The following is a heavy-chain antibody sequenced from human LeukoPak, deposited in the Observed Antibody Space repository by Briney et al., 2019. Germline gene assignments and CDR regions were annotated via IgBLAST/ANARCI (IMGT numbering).Heavy chain of an antibody. CDR3: AREGVTIFGVVPIGSYYGMDV. CDR2: INPNSGGT. J-gene: IGHJ6*02. V-gene: IGHV1-2*02. D-gene: IGHD3-3*01. Sequence: ASVTVSCKASGYTFTGYYMHWVRQAPGQGLEWMGWINPNSGGTNYAQKFQGRVTMTRDTSISTAYMELSRLRSDDTAVYYCAREGVTIFGVVPIGSYYGMDVWGQGTTVTVSS. CDR1: GYTFTGYY.